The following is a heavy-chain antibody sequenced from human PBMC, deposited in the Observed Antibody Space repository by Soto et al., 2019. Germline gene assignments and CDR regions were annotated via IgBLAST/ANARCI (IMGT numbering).Heavy chain of an antibody. CDR3: ARDSSSGGTIVHT. CDR2: IYYSGST. V-gene: IGHV4-31*03. D-gene: IGHD1-7*01. CDR1: GGSISSGGYY. J-gene: IGHJ5*02. Sequence: PSETLSLTCTVSGGSISSGGYYWSWIRQHPGKGLEWIGYIYYSGSTYYNPSLKSRVTISVDTSKNQFSLKLSSVTAADTAVYYCARDSSSGGTIVHTWGQGTLVTVSS.